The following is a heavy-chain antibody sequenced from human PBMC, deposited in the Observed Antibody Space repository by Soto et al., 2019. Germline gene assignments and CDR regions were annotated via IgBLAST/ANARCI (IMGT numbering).Heavy chain of an antibody. CDR3: APERRYCSGGSCYSGWFDP. D-gene: IGHD2-15*01. CDR2: IYHSGST. Sequence: SETQPLTSAVAGGSSRSSNWCRCVRQPPGKRLEWIGEIYHSGSTNYNPSLKSRVTISVDKSKNQFSLKLSSVTAADTAVYYCAPERRYCSGGSCYSGWFDPWGQGTLVTVSS. J-gene: IGHJ5*02. V-gene: IGHV4-4*02. CDR1: GGSSRSSNW.